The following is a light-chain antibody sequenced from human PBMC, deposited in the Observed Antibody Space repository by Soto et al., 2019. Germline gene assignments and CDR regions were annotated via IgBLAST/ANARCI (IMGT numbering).Light chain of an antibody. Sequence: SYELTQPPSVSVAPGKTARITCGGNNIGSKSVHWYQQKPGQAPVLGIYYDSDRPSGIPERFSGSNSGNTATMTISRGEAGDEADYYCQVWDSSSDHVVFGGGTKRTVL. V-gene: IGLV3-21*04. CDR2: YDS. J-gene: IGLJ2*01. CDR3: QVWDSSSDHVV. CDR1: NIGSKS.